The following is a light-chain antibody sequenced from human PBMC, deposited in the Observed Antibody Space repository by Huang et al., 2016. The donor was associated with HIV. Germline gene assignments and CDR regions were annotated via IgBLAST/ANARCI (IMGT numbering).Light chain of an antibody. V-gene: IGKV3-20*01. CDR2: GAS. CDR3: QQYSSSPLT. J-gene: IGKJ4*01. Sequence: EIVLTQSPGTLYLSPGERATRSCRASQSVSRSFLAWYQQKPGQAPRLLIYGASSKATGIPDRFSGSGSGTDFTLTISGLEPEDFAVYYCQQYSSSPLTFGGGTKVEIK. CDR1: QSVSRSF.